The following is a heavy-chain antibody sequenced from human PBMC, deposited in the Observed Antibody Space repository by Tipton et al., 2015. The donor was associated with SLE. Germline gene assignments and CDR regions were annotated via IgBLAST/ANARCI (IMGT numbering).Heavy chain of an antibody. V-gene: IGHV4-38-2*01. CDR2: IDHSGGT. J-gene: IGHJ2*01. CDR1: GYSLSSGYY. CDR3: ARAQEDYYLDL. D-gene: IGHD4-11*01. Sequence: TLSLTCAVSGYSLSSGYYWGWIRQPPGKGLEWIGEIDHSGGTKYNPSLQSRVSISVDTSKNQFSLNLSSVTAADSSVYYCARAQEDYYLDLWGRGTLVTVSS.